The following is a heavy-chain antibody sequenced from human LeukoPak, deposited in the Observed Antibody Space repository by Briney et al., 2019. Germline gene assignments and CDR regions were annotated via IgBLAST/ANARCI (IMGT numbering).Heavy chain of an antibody. V-gene: IGHV3-30-3*01. CDR1: GFTFSSYA. CDR3: ARDMAAVASSNWFDP. Sequence: PGRSLRLSCAASGFTFSSYAMHWVRQAPGKGLEWVAVISYDGSNKYYADSVKGRFTISRDNSKNTLYLQMNSLRAEDTAVYYCARDMAAVASSNWFDPWGQGTLVTVSS. D-gene: IGHD6-19*01. J-gene: IGHJ5*02. CDR2: ISYDGSNK.